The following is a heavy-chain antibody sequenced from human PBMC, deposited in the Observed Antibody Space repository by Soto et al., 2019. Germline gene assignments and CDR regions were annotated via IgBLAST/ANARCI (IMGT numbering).Heavy chain of an antibody. CDR3: ASPDEGGYSSNHHYSYASAV. CDR2: IIPIFDIT. Sequence: SVKVSCKASGGTVRSYSISWVRQAPGQGLEWMGGIIPIFDITNYAQKFQGRVTITADESTSTAYMELSSLGSDDPAVYYCASPDEGGYSSNHHYSYASAVWGQGTTATGSS. J-gene: IGHJ6*02. D-gene: IGHD3-22*01. CDR1: GGTVRSYS. V-gene: IGHV1-69*13.